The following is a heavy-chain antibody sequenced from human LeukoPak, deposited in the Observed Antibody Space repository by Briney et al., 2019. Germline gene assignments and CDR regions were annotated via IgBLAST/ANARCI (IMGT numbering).Heavy chain of an antibody. CDR3: SRRSEGYFQQ. CDR2: IYPGDSDT. CDR1: GYSFTNYW. V-gene: IGHV5-51*01. J-gene: IGHJ1*01. Sequence: GESLKISCKGSGYSFTNYWIGWVGKMPGKGLEWMGIIYPGDSDTRYSPSFQGQVTISADKPSSTACLEWSSLKASDPGMDYRSRRSEGYFQQWGQDTLVTVPS.